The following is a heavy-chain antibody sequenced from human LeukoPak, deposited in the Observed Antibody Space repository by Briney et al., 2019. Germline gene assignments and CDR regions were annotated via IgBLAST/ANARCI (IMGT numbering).Heavy chain of an antibody. D-gene: IGHD4-11*01. J-gene: IGHJ6*03. Sequence: GGSLRLSCVASGFTYSDYSMNWVRQAPGKGLEGVSYISSSGFTLNYADPVKGRFTISRDNAKNSLYLQMNSLRAEDTAVYYCARGVPKTSYYYYYMDVWGKGTTVTVSS. CDR3: ARGVPKTSYYYYYMDV. CDR1: GFTYSDYS. CDR2: ISSSGFTL. V-gene: IGHV3-48*01.